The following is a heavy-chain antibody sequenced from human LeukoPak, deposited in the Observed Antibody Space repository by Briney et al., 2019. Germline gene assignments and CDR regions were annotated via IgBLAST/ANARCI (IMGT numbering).Heavy chain of an antibody. CDR3: AKDQGYCSSTSCSTSSYYYYYMDV. CDR1: GFTFSKFP. Sequence: GGSLRLSCAASGFTFSKFPMGWVRQAPGRGLEWVSAISASGDVTFYADSLRGRFTISRDNSKSTLYLQMNSLRAEDTAVYYCAKDQGYCSSTSCSTSSYYYYYMDVWGKGTTVTVSS. CDR2: ISASGDVT. V-gene: IGHV3-23*01. J-gene: IGHJ6*03. D-gene: IGHD2-2*01.